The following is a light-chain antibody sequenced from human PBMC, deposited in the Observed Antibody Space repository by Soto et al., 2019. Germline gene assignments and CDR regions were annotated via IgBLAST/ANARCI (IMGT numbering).Light chain of an antibody. V-gene: IGKV3D-15*01. CDR1: QSISSD. J-gene: IGKJ2*01. CDR2: GAS. CDR3: QHYDSSPPYT. Sequence: EIVMTQSPATLSVSPGETATLSCRASQSISSDLAWYQQKHGQAPRLVIYGASNRATGIPARFSGSGSGTDFTLTISSLQSEDFAVYYCQHYDSSPPYTFGQGTKLEIK.